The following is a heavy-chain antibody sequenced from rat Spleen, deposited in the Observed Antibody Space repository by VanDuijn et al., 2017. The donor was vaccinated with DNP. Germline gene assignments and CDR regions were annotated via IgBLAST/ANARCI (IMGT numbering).Heavy chain of an antibody. D-gene: IGHD1-1*01. CDR3: ARPMDYYSGGFGY. CDR1: GFTFNDFY. CDR2: IRYAGDNK. Sequence: EVQLVESGGGLVQPGRSLKLSCVASGFTFNDFYMAWVRQTPQKGLEWVASIRYAGDNKEYGDSGKGRFTISRDNGKNTLYLQMDSLRSEDMATYYCARPMDYYSGGFGYWGQGTLVTVSS. J-gene: IGHJ3*01. V-gene: IGHV5-22*01.